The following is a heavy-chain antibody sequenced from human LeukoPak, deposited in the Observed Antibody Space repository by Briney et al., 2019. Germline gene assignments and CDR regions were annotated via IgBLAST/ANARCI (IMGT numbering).Heavy chain of an antibody. CDR2: IYYSGST. V-gene: IGHV4-59*01. Sequence: SETLSLTCTVSGGPISSYYWSWIRQPPGKGLEWIGYIYYSGSTNYNPSLESRITISVDTSKNQFSLKLSSVTAADTAVYYCARVASMIRGAPFDYWGQGTLVTVSS. J-gene: IGHJ4*02. CDR3: ARVASMIRGAPFDY. CDR1: GGPISSYY. D-gene: IGHD3-10*01.